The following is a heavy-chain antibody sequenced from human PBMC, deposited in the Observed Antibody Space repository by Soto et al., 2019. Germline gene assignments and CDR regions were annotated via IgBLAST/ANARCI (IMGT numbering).Heavy chain of an antibody. V-gene: IGHV1-24*01. J-gene: IGHJ6*02. CDR1: GYTLTELS. Sequence: ASVKVSCKVSGYTLTELSMHWVRQAPGKGLEWMGGFDPEDGETIYAQKFQGRVTMTEDTSTDTAYMELSSLRSEDTAVYYCATFFSSSSVYCYYYGMDVWGQGTTVTVSS. CDR2: FDPEDGET. D-gene: IGHD6-6*01. CDR3: ATFFSSSSVYCYYYGMDV.